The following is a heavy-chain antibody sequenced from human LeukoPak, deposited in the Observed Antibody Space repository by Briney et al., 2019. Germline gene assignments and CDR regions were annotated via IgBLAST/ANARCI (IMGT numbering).Heavy chain of an antibody. CDR1: GGSISSYY. J-gene: IGHJ4*02. CDR3: ARGHGDGYKKTLDY. D-gene: IGHD5-24*01. CDR2: IYTSGST. V-gene: IGHV4-4*07. Sequence: SSETLSLTCTVSGGSISSYYWSWIRQPAGKGLEWIGRIYTSGSTNYNPSLKSRVTMSVDTSKNQFSLKLSSVTAADTAVYYCARGHGDGYKKTLDYWGQGTLVTVSS.